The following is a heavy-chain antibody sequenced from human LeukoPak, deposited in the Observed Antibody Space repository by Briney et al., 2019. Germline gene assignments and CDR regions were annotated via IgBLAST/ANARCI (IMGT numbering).Heavy chain of an antibody. CDR3: ARETYYSSGNVYNRIDY. CDR1: GYTFTGSY. D-gene: IGHD3-10*01. CDR2: INPNSGGT. V-gene: IGHV1-2*02. J-gene: IGHJ4*02. Sequence: PGASVKVSCKASGYTFTGSYMHWVRQAPGQGLEWMGWINPNSGGTNYAQKFQGRVTMTRDTSISTAYMELSRLTSDDTAVYFCARETYYSSGNVYNRIDYWGQGTLVTVSS.